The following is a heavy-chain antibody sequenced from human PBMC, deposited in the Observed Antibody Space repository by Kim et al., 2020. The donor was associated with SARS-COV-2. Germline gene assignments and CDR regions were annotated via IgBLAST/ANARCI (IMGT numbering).Heavy chain of an antibody. V-gene: IGHV3-74*01. CDR1: GFTFSNHW. CDR2: LNFDGSAT. CDR3: ARGIVGSSVTFDL. D-gene: IGHD1-26*01. J-gene: IGHJ3*01. Sequence: GGSLRLSCEASGFTFSNHWMHWVRQAPGKGLEWVSRLNFDGSATNSADYAKGRFTISRDNAKNTLYLQLSSLRVDDTAVYYCARGIVGSSVTFDLWGQG.